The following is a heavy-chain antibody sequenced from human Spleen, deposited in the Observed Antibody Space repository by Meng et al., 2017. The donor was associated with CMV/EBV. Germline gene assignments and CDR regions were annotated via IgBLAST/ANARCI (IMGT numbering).Heavy chain of an antibody. Sequence: GGSLRLSCAASGFTFTSYAMHWVRQTPGKGLEWVAVISYNERIKYYTDSVKGRFTISRDNPKNTLYLQMNSLRVEDTAVYYCARDHLAVVVPSTNIDHWGQGTLVTVSS. J-gene: IGHJ4*02. CDR3: ARDHLAVVVPSTNIDH. D-gene: IGHD2-2*01. V-gene: IGHV3-30*04. CDR1: GFTFTSYA. CDR2: ISYNERIK.